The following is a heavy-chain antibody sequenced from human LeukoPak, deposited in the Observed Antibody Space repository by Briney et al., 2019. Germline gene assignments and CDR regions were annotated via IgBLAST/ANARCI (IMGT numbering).Heavy chain of an antibody. Sequence: ASVKVSCKASGGTFSSYAISWVRQAPGQGLEWMGWIIPIFGTANYAQKFQGRVTITTDESTSTAYMELSSLRSEDTAVYYCARVSCSGGSCDYYYYMDVWGKGTTVTVSS. CDR2: IIPIFGTA. CDR1: GGTFSSYA. V-gene: IGHV1-69*05. CDR3: ARVSCSGGSCDYYYYMDV. D-gene: IGHD2-15*01. J-gene: IGHJ6*03.